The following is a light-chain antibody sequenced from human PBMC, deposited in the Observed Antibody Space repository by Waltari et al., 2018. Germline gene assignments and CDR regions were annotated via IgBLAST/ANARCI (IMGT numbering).Light chain of an antibody. J-gene: IGLJ2*01. Sequence: QSVLTQPPSASGTPGQTVTISSSGSTSNIGSNPVLWYQQLPGKAPKLLIYSNNHRPSGVPDRFPASKSGPSASLAISGLRSEDEADYYCVSWDDSLNGPAVGGGTKLTVL. CDR1: TSNIGSNP. CDR2: SNN. V-gene: IGLV1-44*01. CDR3: VSWDDSLNGPA.